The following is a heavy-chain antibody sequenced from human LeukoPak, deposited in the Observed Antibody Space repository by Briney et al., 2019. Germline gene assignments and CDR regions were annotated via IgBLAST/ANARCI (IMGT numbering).Heavy chain of an antibody. V-gene: IGHV3-48*03. CDR3: ARTTVTTVFGLYYYYYMDV. CDR1: GFTFSSYE. J-gene: IGHJ6*03. Sequence: GGSLRLSCAASGFTFSSYEMNWVRQAPGKGLEWVSYISSSGSTIYYAGSVKGRFTISRDNAKNSLYLQMNSLRAEDTAVYYCARTTVTTVFGLYYYYYMDVWGKGTTVTISS. CDR2: ISSSGSTI. D-gene: IGHD4-17*01.